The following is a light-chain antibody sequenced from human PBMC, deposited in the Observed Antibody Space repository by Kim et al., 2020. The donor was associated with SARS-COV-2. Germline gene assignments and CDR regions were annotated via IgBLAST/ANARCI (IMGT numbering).Light chain of an antibody. J-gene: IGLJ3*02. CDR3: SSYTSSSTWV. V-gene: IGLV2-14*03. CDR1: SRDVDDYKY. CDR2: DVT. Sequence: QSITISCTGTSRDVDDYKYVSWYQQYPGKAPKLLIFDVTNRPPGASDRFSGSKSGDTASLIISGLQTEDEADYYCSSYTSSSTWVFGGGTKVTVL.